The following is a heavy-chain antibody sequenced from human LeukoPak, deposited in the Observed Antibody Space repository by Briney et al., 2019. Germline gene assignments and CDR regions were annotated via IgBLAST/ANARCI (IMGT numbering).Heavy chain of an antibody. V-gene: IGHV3-53*01. D-gene: IGHD6-19*01. CDR2: IYSDGYT. CDR3: ARDSSGPAY. J-gene: IGHJ4*02. Sequence: PGGSLRLSCVASGFTFNSAWMSWVRQAPEKGLEWVSVIYSDGYTYYADSVKGRFTISRDNSKNTLYLQMNSLRIEDTAVYYCARDSSGPAYWGQGTLVTVSS. CDR1: GFTFNSAW.